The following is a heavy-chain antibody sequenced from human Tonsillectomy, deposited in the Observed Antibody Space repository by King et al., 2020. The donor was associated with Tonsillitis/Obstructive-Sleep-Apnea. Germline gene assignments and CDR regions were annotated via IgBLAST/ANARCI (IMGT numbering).Heavy chain of an antibody. CDR2: INTNTGNP. CDR3: ARGAGDFWSGPINWFDP. D-gene: IGHD3-3*01. CDR1: GYTFTSFP. Sequence: VQLVQSGSELKKPGASVKVSCKASGYTFTSFPMNWVRQAPGQGLEWTGWINTNTGNPRYAQGFTGRFVFSLDTSISTTYLQISSLQAEDTAVYYCARGAGDFWSGPINWFDPWGQGTLVTVSS. J-gene: IGHJ5*02. V-gene: IGHV7-4-1*02.